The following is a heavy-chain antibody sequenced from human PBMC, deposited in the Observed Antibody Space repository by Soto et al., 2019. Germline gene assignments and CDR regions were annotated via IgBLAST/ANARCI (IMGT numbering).Heavy chain of an antibody. CDR3: ARRPLLESHFDY. CDR2: VNAASGNT. J-gene: IGHJ4*02. Sequence: QVHLVQSGAEARKPGASVNVSCMASGFSLNTYVVHWVRQAPGQGLEWMGWVNAASGNTQTSQKFQGRLTLTRDTSANTAYIGLSSLRTEDTAVYFCARRPLLESHFDYWGQGTLVAVSS. V-gene: IGHV1-3*01. CDR1: GFSLNTYV.